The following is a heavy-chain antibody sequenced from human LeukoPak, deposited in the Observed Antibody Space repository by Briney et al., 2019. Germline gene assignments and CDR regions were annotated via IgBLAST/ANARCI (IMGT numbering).Heavy chain of an antibody. CDR2: IRSKANSYAT. J-gene: IGHJ4*02. Sequence: GGSLRLSCAASGFTFSGSAMHWVRQASGKGLEWVDRIRSKANSYATAYAASVKGRFTISRDDSKNTAYLQMNSLKTEDTAVYYCARVPYGSGSYYTLWGQGTLVTVSS. D-gene: IGHD3-10*01. CDR1: GFTFSGSA. CDR3: ARVPYGSGSYYTL. V-gene: IGHV3-73*01.